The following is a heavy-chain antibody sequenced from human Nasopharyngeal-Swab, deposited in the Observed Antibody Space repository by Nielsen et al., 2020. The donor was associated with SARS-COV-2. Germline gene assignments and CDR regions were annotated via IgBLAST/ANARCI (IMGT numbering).Heavy chain of an antibody. Sequence: SLKISCAASGFTFDDYAMHWVRQAPGKGLEWVSGISWNSGSIGYADSVKGRFTISRDNAKNSLYLQMNSLRAEDTALYYCAKDAPYYDFWSGYYYWYFDLWGRGTLVTVSS. V-gene: IGHV3-9*01. CDR3: AKDAPYYDFWSGYYYWYFDL. D-gene: IGHD3-3*01. CDR2: ISWNSGSI. CDR1: GFTFDDYA. J-gene: IGHJ2*01.